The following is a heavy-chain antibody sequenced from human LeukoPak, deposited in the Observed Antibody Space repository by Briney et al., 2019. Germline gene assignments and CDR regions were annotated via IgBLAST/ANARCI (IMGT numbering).Heavy chain of an antibody. CDR3: ARGPSVPAAMLN. CDR2: IYYSGST. Sequence: SQTLSLTCTVSGGSISSGDYYWSWIRQPPGKGLEWIGYIYYSGSTYYNPSLKSRVTISVDTSKNQFSLKLSSVTAADTAVYYCARGPSVPAAMLNWGQGTLVTVSS. V-gene: IGHV4-30-4*01. D-gene: IGHD2-2*01. J-gene: IGHJ4*02. CDR1: GGSISSGDYY.